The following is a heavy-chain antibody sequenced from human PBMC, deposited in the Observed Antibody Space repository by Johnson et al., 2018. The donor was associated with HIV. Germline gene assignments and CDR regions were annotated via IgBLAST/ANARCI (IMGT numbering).Heavy chain of an antibody. V-gene: IGHV3-30*02. CDR3: ARIYGEYVIDAFDI. CDR1: GFTFSSYG. Sequence: HVQLVESGGGVVQPGGSLRLSCAASGFTFSSYGMHWVRQAPGKGLEWVAFIRYDGSNKYYADSVKGRFTISRDNSKNTLYLQMNGLRAEDTAVYYCARIYGEYVIDAFDIWGQGTMVTVSS. J-gene: IGHJ3*02. D-gene: IGHD4-17*01. CDR2: IRYDGSNK.